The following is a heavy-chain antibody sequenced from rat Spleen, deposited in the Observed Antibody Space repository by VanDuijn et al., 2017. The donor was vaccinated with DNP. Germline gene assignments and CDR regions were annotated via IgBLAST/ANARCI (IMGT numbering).Heavy chain of an antibody. CDR2: IKAKSNNYAT. CDR1: GFTFSTAW. J-gene: IGHJ4*01. V-gene: IGHV6-6*01. CDR3: AYVYYGLYYAMDA. Sequence: EVQVLESGGGLVQPGNSLKLSCATSGFTFSTAWMYWYRQFPEKRLEWVARIKAKSNNYATDYTESVKGRFTISRDDSKSSIYLQMNNLKEEDTAIYYCAYVYYGLYYAMDAWGQGTSVTVSS. D-gene: IGHD1-6*01.